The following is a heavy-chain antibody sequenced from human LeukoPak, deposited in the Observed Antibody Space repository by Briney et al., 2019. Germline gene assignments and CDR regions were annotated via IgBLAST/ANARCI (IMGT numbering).Heavy chain of an antibody. D-gene: IGHD6-13*01. V-gene: IGHV3-7*03. CDR1: GFNFNNYW. CDR2: IKDDGSEE. J-gene: IGHJ4*02. Sequence: PGGSLRLSCAASGFNFNNYWMSWLRQAPGKGLEWVANIKDDGSEEYYVDSVKGRFTISRDNAMNSLYLQMNSLRAEDTAIYYCARSLPYGTTWYGRSDFWGQGTLVTVSS. CDR3: ARSLPYGTTWYGRSDF.